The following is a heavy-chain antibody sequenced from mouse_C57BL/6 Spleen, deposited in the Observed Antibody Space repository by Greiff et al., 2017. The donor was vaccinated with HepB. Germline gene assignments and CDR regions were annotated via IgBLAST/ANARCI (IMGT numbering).Heavy chain of an antibody. CDR2: INPNNGGT. V-gene: IGHV1-26*01. J-gene: IGHJ1*03. CDR1: GYTFTDYY. Sequence: VQLQQSGPELVKPGASVKISCKASGYTFTDYYMNWVKQSHGKSLEWIGDINPNNGGTSYNQKFKGKATLTVDTSSSTAYMELRSLTSEDSAVYYCARSYDYGSSYWYFDVWGTGTTVTVSS. CDR3: ARSYDYGSSYWYFDV. D-gene: IGHD1-1*01.